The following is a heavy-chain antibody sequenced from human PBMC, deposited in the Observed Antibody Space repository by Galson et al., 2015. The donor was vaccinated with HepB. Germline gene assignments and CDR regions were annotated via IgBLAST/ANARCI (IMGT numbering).Heavy chain of an antibody. V-gene: IGHV4-39*01. CDR2: IYYSGST. CDR1: GGSISSSSYY. Sequence: ETLSLTCTVSGGSISSSSYYWGWIRQPPGKGLEWIGSIYYSGSTYYNPSLKSRVTISVDTSKNQFSLKLSSVTAADTAVYYCAELGLSFDYWGQGTLVTVSS. D-gene: IGHD3-16*01. J-gene: IGHJ4*02. CDR3: AELGLSFDY.